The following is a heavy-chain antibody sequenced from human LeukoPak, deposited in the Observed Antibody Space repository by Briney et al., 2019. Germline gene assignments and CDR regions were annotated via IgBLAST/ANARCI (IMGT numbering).Heavy chain of an antibody. CDR2: IFYSGST. CDR3: ARHWIRGGYNYGYGWDDC. Sequence: SETLSPTCTISGDSISNHHYYWGWIRQPPGKWLEWIGSIFYSGSTYYSPSLKSRVTISADTPKNQFSLKLSSMTAADTAVYYCARHWIRGGYNYGYGWDDCWGQGTLVAVSS. J-gene: IGHJ4*02. CDR1: GDSISNHHYY. V-gene: IGHV4-39*01. D-gene: IGHD5-18*01.